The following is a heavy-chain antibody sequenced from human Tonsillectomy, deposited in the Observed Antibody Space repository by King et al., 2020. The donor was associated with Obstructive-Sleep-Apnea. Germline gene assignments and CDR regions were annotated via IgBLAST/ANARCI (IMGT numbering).Heavy chain of an antibody. Sequence: VQLVESGGGLVQPGVSLRLSCAASGITFSSYVMCWVRQASGRGLVWVATIIGCGTRTFLADSVKGRLTISRDNSNNTLDLQMKSLRAEDTAVYYCATTGAYCGGDCFQHFDHWGQGTLVTVSS. J-gene: IGHJ4*02. V-gene: IGHV3-23*04. D-gene: IGHD2-21*02. CDR3: ATTGAYCGGDCFQHFDH. CDR2: IIGCGTRT. CDR1: GITFSSYV.